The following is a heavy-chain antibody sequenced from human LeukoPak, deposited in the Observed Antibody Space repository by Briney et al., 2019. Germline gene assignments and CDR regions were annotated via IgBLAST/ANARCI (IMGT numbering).Heavy chain of an antibody. D-gene: IGHD3-22*01. V-gene: IGHV4-39*01. CDR3: ARQPGGITMIVVALGAFDI. Sequence: PSETLSLTCTVSGGSISSSSYYWGWIRQPPGKGLEWIGSIYYSGSTYYNPSLKSRVTISVDTSKNQFSLKLSSVTAADTAVYYCARQPGGITMIVVALGAFDIWGQGTMVTVSS. CDR1: GGSISSSSYY. J-gene: IGHJ3*02. CDR2: IYYSGST.